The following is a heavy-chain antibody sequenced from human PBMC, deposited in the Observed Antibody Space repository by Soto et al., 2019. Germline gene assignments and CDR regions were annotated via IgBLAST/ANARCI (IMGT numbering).Heavy chain of an antibody. J-gene: IGHJ4*02. V-gene: IGHV1-69*02. D-gene: IGHD4-17*01. CDR3: ASARKGPYGDYNFDY. CDR2: IIPILGIA. Sequence: GASVKVSCKASGGTFSSYTISWVRQAPGQGLEWMGRIIPILGIANYAQKFQGRVTITADKSTSTAYMELSSLRSEDTAVYYCASARKGPYGDYNFDYWGQGTLVTVSS. CDR1: GGTFSSYT.